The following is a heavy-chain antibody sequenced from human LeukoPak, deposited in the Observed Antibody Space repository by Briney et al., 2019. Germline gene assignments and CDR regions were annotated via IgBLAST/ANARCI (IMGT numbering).Heavy chain of an antibody. J-gene: IGHJ4*02. D-gene: IGHD2/OR15-2a*01. CDR2: IKEEGTER. V-gene: IGHV3-7*02. CDR3: AKNAD. CDR1: GVTPSMNW. Sequence: GGSLRLSCVGSGVTPSMNWMSWGRQAPGKGREWVASIKEEGTERYYVDSVKGRCTNSRDNAKASLYLQRTSLRVEDTVVYYCAKNADWGQGTLVSVSP.